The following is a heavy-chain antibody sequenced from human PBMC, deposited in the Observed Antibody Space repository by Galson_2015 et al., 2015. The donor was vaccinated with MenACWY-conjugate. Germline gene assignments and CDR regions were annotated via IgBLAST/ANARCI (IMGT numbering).Heavy chain of an antibody. CDR3: VRPSAGYFGSGNHAFDI. V-gene: IGHV4-39*01. CDR1: GASISGSSYY. D-gene: IGHD3-10*01. CDR2: AYYRGST. J-gene: IGHJ3*02. Sequence: ETLSLSCNISGASISGSSYYWGWIRQPPGKGLEWIVSAYYRGSTYYKSSLKSRVTISLDASQNQVSLRLSSVTAADTAVYYCVRPSAGYFGSGNHAFDIWGPGTMVTVSS.